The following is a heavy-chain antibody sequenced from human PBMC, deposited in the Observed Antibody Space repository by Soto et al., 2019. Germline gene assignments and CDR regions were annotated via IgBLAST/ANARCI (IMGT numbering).Heavy chain of an antibody. Sequence: ASVKVSCKASGYTFTSYAMHWVRQAPGQRLEWMGWINAGNGNTKYSQKFQGRVTISRDTSASTAYMELSSLRSEDTAVYYCARYIPSVYDSLGRYFTDWGQGTLITVSS. V-gene: IGHV1-3*01. D-gene: IGHD5-12*01. J-gene: IGHJ4*02. CDR3: ARYIPSVYDSLGRYFTD. CDR2: INAGNGNT. CDR1: GYTFTSYA.